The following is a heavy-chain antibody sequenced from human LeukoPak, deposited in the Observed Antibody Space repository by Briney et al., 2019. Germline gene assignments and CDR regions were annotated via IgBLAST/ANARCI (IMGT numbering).Heavy chain of an antibody. J-gene: IGHJ4*02. Sequence: GGSLRLSCAASGFTFSSNSMNWVSQAPGKGLEWVSSISGSGTYIYYADSVKGRFTISRDNAKNSVYLQMNSLRAEDTAVYYCARDLAYCGGDCGHWGQGTLVTVSP. D-gene: IGHD2-21*01. V-gene: IGHV3-21*01. CDR1: GFTFSSNS. CDR3: ARDLAYCGGDCGH. CDR2: ISGSGTYI.